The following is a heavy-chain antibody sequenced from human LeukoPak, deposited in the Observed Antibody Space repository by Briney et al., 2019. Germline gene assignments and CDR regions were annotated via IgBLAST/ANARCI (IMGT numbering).Heavy chain of an antibody. Sequence: SETLSLTCTVSGGSISSYYWSWIRQPPGKGLEWIGYIYYSGSTNYNPSLKSRVTISVDTSKNQFSLRLSSVTAADTAVYYCARHYYSSGSFEYWGQGTLVTVSS. V-gene: IGHV4-59*08. CDR2: IYYSGST. CDR1: GGSISSYY. CDR3: ARHYYSSGSFEY. J-gene: IGHJ4*02. D-gene: IGHD3-10*01.